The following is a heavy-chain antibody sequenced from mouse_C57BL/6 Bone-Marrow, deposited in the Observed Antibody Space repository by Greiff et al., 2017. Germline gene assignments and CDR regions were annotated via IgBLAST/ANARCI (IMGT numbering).Heavy chain of an antibody. V-gene: IGHV2-2*01. CDR1: CFSLTSYG. Sequence: VHLVESGPGLVQPSQSLSITCTVPCFSLTSYGVHWVCQSPGKGLEWLGVVWSGGSTDYNAAFISRLSISKDNSKSQVFFKMNSLQADDTAIYYCAREPFGDAMDYWGQGTSVTVSS. CDR2: VWSGGST. CDR3: AREPFGDAMDY. J-gene: IGHJ4*01.